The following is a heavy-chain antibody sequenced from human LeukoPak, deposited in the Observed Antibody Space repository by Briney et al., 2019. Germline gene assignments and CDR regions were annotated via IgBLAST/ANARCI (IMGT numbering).Heavy chain of an antibody. CDR2: ISSSSSAA. D-gene: IGHD3-22*01. Sequence: GGSLRLSCAASGFTFSAYTMNWVRQAPGKGLEWVSYISSSSSAAYYADSVRGRFTISRDNAKNSLYLHMNSLRAEDTAVYYCARDRVYSSGSHAFDIWGQGTMVTVSS. V-gene: IGHV3-48*01. CDR1: GFTFSAYT. CDR3: ARDRVYSSGSHAFDI. J-gene: IGHJ3*02.